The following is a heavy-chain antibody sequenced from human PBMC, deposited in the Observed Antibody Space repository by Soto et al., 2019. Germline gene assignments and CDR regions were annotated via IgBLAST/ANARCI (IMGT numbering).Heavy chain of an antibody. CDR3: ARRRGHYYCSGSYWGALDNWFDP. V-gene: IGHV4-4*07. Sequence: SETLSLTCTVSGGSISSYYWSWIRQPTGKGLEWIGRIYTSGSTNYNPSLKSRVTMSVDTSKNQFSLKLSSVTAADTAVYYCARRRGHYYCSGSYWGALDNWFDPWGQGTLVTVSS. J-gene: IGHJ5*02. CDR2: IYTSGST. CDR1: GGSISSYY. D-gene: IGHD3-10*01.